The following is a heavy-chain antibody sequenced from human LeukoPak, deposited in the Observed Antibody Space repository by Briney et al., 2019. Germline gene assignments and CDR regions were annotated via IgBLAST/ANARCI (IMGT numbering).Heavy chain of an antibody. CDR3: AREVAAGDYGMDV. V-gene: IGHV3-21*01. D-gene: IGHD6-13*01. Sequence: GGSLRLSCAASGFTFSSYSMNWVRQAPGKGLEWVSSISSSSSYIYYADSVKGRFTISRDNAKNSLYLQMNSLRAEDTAVYYCAREVAAGDYGMDVWGQGTTVTVSS. J-gene: IGHJ6*02. CDR2: ISSSSSYI. CDR1: GFTFSSYS.